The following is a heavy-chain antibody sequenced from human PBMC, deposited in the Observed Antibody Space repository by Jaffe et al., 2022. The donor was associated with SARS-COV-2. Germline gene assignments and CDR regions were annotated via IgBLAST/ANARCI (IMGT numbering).Heavy chain of an antibody. D-gene: IGHD2-2*01. V-gene: IGHV3-30*18. CDR2: ISYDGSHK. CDR3: AKPGYCTSTGCLNWFDP. J-gene: IGHJ5*02. Sequence: QVQLVESGGGVVQPGRSLRLSCAASGFTFSSDGMHWVRQGPGKGLEWVAIISYDGSHKYYADSVKGRFTISRDNSKNTLYLQMNSLRAEDTAVYYCAKPGYCTSTGCLNWFDPWGQGTLVTVSS. CDR1: GFTFSSDG.